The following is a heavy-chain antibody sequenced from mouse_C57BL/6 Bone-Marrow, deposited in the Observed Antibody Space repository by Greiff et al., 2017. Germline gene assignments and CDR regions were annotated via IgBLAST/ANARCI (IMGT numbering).Heavy chain of an antibody. Sequence: EVQLQEPAGDLVMPGGSLKLSCAASGFAFSSSGMSWVRQTPSKRLAWVATISSRVSYTYYPDGVKGRFPICRDNAKNTLYLQMSSLQSEDTAMYYCARHAAITTVVEPAWFAYWGQGTLVTVSA. V-gene: IGHV5-6*01. CDR1: GFAFSSSG. D-gene: IGHD1-1*01. J-gene: IGHJ3*01. CDR2: ISSRVSYT. CDR3: ARHAAITTVVEPAWFAY.